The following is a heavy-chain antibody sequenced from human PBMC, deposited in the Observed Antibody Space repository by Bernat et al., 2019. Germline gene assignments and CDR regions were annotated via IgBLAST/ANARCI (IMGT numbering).Heavy chain of an antibody. CDR1: GFSFSSYW. V-gene: IGHV3-74*01. D-gene: IGHD6-19*01. J-gene: IGHJ3*02. CDR3: ARGSASAWTDDSFDI. CDR2: INGDGVRT. Sequence: EVQLVESGGGLVQPGGSLRVSCAASGFSFSSYWMHWVRQAPGEGLVWVSCINGDGVRTRDADSVKGRFNISRDNAKNTLYLQMNSLRDEDTAVYYRARGSASAWTDDSFDIWGQGTVVTVSS.